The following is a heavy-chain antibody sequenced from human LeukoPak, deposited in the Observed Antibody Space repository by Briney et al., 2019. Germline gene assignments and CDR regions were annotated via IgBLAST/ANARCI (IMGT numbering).Heavy chain of an antibody. J-gene: IGHJ4*02. CDR2: IYYSGST. Sequence: SSETLSLTCTVSGGSMSPYHWGWIRQPPGKGLEWTGYIYYSGSTNYNPSLKSRVTISVDTSKNQFSLKLSSVTAADTAVYYCARARYGDYPDYWGQGTLVTVSS. D-gene: IGHD4-17*01. CDR1: GGSMSPYH. V-gene: IGHV4-59*08. CDR3: ARARYGDYPDY.